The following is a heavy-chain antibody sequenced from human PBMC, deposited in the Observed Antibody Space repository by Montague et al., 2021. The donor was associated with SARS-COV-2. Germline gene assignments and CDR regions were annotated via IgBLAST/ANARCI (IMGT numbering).Heavy chain of an antibody. CDR3: SRGYCGGGSCYVFDY. V-gene: IGHV6-1*01. Sequence: CAISGDSVSNNRAAWNWIRQSPERGLEWLGRTYYRSKWYNDYAVSVEGRIIINPDTSKNQFSLQLKSVTPEDTAVYYCSRGYCGGGSCYVFDYWGQGTLVTVSS. D-gene: IGHD2-15*01. CDR1: GDSVSNNRAA. CDR2: TYYRSKWYN. J-gene: IGHJ4*02.